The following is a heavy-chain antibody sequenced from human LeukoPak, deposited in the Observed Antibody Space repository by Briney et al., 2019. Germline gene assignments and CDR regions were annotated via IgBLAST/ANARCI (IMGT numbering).Heavy chain of an antibody. Sequence: GRSLRLSCAASGFTFSSYAMRWVRQAPGKGLEWVAVISYDGSNKYYADSVKGRFTISRDNSKNTLYLQMNSLRAEDTAVYYCARDKQLIDYWGQGTLVTVSS. CDR2: ISYDGSNK. V-gene: IGHV3-30-3*01. CDR1: GFTFSSYA. J-gene: IGHJ4*02. CDR3: ARDKQLIDY. D-gene: IGHD1-1*01.